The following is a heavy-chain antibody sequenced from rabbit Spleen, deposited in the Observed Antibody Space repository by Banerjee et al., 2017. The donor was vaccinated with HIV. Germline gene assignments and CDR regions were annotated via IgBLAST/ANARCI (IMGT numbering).Heavy chain of an antibody. CDR3: ARGSAYFNL. CDR1: GFSFSISYW. J-gene: IGHJ4*01. Sequence: QSLEESGGDLVKPGASLTLTCTASGFSFSISYWICWVRQAPGKGLEWIGCIGTGSGSAYYASWVISRFTITSNTNQNTVTLQMTSLTGADTAPYFCARGSAYFNLWGPGTLVTVS. D-gene: IGHD1-1*01. CDR2: IGTGSGSA. V-gene: IGHV1S40*01.